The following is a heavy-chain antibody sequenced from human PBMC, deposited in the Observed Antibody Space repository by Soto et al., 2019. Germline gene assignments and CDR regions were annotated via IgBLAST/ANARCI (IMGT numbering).Heavy chain of an antibody. V-gene: IGHV4-34*01. D-gene: IGHD1-1*01. Sequence: SETLSLTCAVYGGSFSGYYWSWIRQPPGKGLEWIGEINHSGSTNYNPSLKSRVTISVDTSKNQFSLKLSSVTAEDTAGYYCARLPSCWFDPWCQGITFTVSS. CDR2: INHSGST. J-gene: IGHJ5*02. CDR1: GGSFSGYY. CDR3: ARLPSCWFDP.